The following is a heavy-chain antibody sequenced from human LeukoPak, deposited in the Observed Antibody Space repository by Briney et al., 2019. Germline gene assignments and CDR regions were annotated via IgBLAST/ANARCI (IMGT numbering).Heavy chain of an antibody. V-gene: IGHV3-23*01. Sequence: GGSLRLSCAASGFTFSSYAMSWVRQAPGKGLEWVSAISGSGVTTYYADSVKGRFPISRDNYKNTLYLQMNSLRAEDTALFSCAKDRDYYLVGFFDYWGQGTLVTVSS. CDR2: ISGSGVTT. CDR3: AKDRDYYLVGFFDY. D-gene: IGHD3-10*01. CDR1: GFTFSSYA. J-gene: IGHJ4*02.